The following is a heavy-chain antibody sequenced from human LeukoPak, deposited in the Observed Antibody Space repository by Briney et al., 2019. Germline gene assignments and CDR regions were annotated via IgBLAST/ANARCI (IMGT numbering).Heavy chain of an antibody. V-gene: IGHV4-59*01. J-gene: IGHJ4*02. CDR2: INYRGST. D-gene: IGHD2-21*01. CDR3: ARDSGAIAGSLDY. Sequence: KPSETLSLTCTVSGGSISSYYWNWIRQPPGKGLEWIGYINYRGSTNYNPSLKSRVTMSVDTSKNQFSLKLTSVTAADTAMYYCARDSGAIAGSLDYWGQGTLVAVSS. CDR1: GGSISSYY.